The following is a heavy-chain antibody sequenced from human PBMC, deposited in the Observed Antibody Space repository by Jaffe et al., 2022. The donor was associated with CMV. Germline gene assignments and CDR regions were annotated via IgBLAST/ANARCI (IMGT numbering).Heavy chain of an antibody. J-gene: IGHJ6*02. CDR3: AREYLRFLEWGGYYYYGMDV. Sequence: QVQLVESGGGLVKPGGSLRLSCAASGFTFSDYYMSWIRQAPGKGLEWVSYISSSGSTIYYADSVKGRFTISRDNAKNSLYLQMNSLRAEDTAVYYCAREYLRFLEWGGYYYYGMDVWGQGTTVTVSS. CDR1: GFTFSDYY. CDR2: ISSSGSTI. D-gene: IGHD3-3*01. V-gene: IGHV3-11*01.